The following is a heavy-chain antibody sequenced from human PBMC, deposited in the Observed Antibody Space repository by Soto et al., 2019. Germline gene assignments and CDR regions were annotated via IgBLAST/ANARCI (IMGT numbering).Heavy chain of an antibody. CDR2: ISAYNGNT. V-gene: IGHV1-18*01. CDR1: GYSFTSYG. J-gene: IGHJ5*02. CDR3: ARSGYSSGWYEYWFDP. D-gene: IGHD6-19*01. Sequence: GASVKVSCKASGYSFTSYGISCVRQAPRQGLEWMGWISAYNGNTNYAQKLQGRVTMTTDTSTSTAYMELRSLRSDDTAVYYCARSGYSSGWYEYWFDPWGQGTLVTVSS.